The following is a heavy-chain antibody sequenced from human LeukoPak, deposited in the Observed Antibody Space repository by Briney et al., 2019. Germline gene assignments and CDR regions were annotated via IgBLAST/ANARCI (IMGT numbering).Heavy chain of an antibody. D-gene: IGHD4-23*01. CDR3: ARYNFYGGTPFDC. CDR1: GITVSSNY. Sequence: GGSLRLSCAVSGITVSSNYMSWVRQAPGKGLEWVSVIYSGGDTYCADSAKGRFTISRDNSKNTLYLQMNSLRAEDTAVYYCARYNFYGGTPFDCWGQGTLVTVSS. CDR2: IYSGGDT. J-gene: IGHJ4*02. V-gene: IGHV3-66*01.